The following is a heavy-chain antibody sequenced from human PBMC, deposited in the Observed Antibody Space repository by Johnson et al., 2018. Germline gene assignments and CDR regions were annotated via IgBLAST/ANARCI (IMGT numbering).Heavy chain of an antibody. J-gene: IGHJ3*02. D-gene: IGHD2-8*01. V-gene: IGHV3-23*04. CDR3: ARIYCANGVCYTPLDAFDS. CDR1: GFTFSSYA. Sequence: VQLVESGGGLVQPGGSLRLSCAASGFTFSSYAMSWVRQAPGTGLEWVSAISGSGGSTYYADSVKGRFTISRDNTKNSLYLQMNSLRAEDTAWYYCARIYCANGVCYTPLDAFDSWGQGKMVTVSS. CDR2: ISGSGGST.